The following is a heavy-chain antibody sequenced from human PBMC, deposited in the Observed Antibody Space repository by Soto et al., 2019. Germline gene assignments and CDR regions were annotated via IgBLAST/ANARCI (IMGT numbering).Heavy chain of an antibody. CDR3: ARRNDYGDF. CDR2: ISTYNSNT. Sequence: GASVKVSCKASGYTFTSYSISWVRQAPGQGLEWMGWISTYNSNTDYAQNLQGRVTMTTDTSTGTAYMEVRSLRSDDTAGYYCARRNDYGDFWGQGTLVTVSS. J-gene: IGHJ4*02. CDR1: GYTFTSYS. V-gene: IGHV1-18*01.